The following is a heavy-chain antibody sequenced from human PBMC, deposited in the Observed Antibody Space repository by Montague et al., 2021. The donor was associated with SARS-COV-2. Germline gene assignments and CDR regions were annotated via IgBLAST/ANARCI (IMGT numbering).Heavy chain of an antibody. Sequence: PLRLSCAASGFTFNSYAMTWVRQAPGKGLEWVSSISGSGNNAFFADSVKGRFTISRDNSENTLYLQMNSLTAEDTAVYYCAKVLRRYQLLTDAFDIWGQGTMVTVSS. CDR1: GFTFNSYA. J-gene: IGHJ3*02. CDR3: AKVLRRYQLLTDAFDI. D-gene: IGHD2-2*01. V-gene: IGHV3-23*01. CDR2: ISGSGNNA.